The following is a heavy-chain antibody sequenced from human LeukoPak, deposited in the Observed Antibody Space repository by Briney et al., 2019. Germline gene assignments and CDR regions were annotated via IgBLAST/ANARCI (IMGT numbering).Heavy chain of an antibody. CDR2: ISGSGGST. CDR3: AKRGITGTTRYFDY. D-gene: IGHD1-14*01. J-gene: IGHJ4*02. Sequence: GGSLRLSCAPSRFTFSSYAMSWVRQAPGKGLEWVSAISGSGGSTYYTDPVKGRFTISRDNSKNTRYLQMSSLSAEDTAVYYCAKRGITGTTRYFDYWGQGTLVTVSS. V-gene: IGHV3-23*01. CDR1: RFTFSSYA.